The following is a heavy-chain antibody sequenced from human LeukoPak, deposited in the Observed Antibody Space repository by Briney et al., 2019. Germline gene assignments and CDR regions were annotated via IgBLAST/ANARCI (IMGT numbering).Heavy chain of an antibody. Sequence: KSSETLSLTCTVSGGSISSSSYYWGWIRQPPVKGLEWIGSIYYSGSTYYNPSLKSRVTISVDTSKNQFSLKLSSVTAADTAVYYCARQEGVYSRYFDYWGQGTLVTVSS. D-gene: IGHD5-18*01. J-gene: IGHJ4*02. CDR2: IYYSGST. V-gene: IGHV4-39*01. CDR3: ARQEGVYSRYFDY. CDR1: GGSISSSSYY.